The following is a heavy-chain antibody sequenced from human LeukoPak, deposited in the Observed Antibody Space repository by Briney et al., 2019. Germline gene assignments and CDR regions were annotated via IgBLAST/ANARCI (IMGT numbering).Heavy chain of an antibody. J-gene: IGHJ4*02. CDR2: IIPILGIA. CDR3: ARESGYYDSSGYFDY. V-gene: IGHV1-69*04. D-gene: IGHD3-22*01. CDR1: GGTFSSYA. Sequence: SVKVSCKASGGTFSSYAISWVRQAPGQGLEWMGRIIPILGIANYAQKFQGRVTITADKSTGTAYMELSSLRSEDTAVYYCARESGYYDSSGYFDYWGQGTLVTVSS.